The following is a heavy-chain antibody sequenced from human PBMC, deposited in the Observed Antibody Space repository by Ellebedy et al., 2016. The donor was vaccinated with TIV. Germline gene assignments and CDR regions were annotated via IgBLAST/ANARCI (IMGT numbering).Heavy chain of an antibody. CDR1: GFTFSSYA. Sequence: GESLKISCAASGFTFSSYAMHWVRQAPGKGLEWVAVTSYDGSSKYYADSVQGRFTISRDNSKDTLYLQMNSLRAEDTAVYYCARDPVGVGPAFDIWGQGTMVTVSS. CDR3: ARDPVGVGPAFDI. V-gene: IGHV3-30-3*01. J-gene: IGHJ3*02. D-gene: IGHD4-23*01. CDR2: TSYDGSSK.